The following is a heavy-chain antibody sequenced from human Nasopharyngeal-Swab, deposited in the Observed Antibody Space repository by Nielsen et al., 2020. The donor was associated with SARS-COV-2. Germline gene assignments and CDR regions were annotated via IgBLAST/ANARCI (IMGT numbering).Heavy chain of an antibody. Sequence: SSVKVSCKASGCTFSSYAICWVRLAPGQGLEWMGRIIPILGIANYAQKFQGRVTITADKSTSTAYMELSSLRSEDTAVYYCAREKELGTWDYWGQGTLVTVSS. CDR3: AREKELGTWDY. J-gene: IGHJ4*02. D-gene: IGHD1-26*01. CDR1: GCTFSSYA. V-gene: IGHV1-69*04. CDR2: IIPILGIA.